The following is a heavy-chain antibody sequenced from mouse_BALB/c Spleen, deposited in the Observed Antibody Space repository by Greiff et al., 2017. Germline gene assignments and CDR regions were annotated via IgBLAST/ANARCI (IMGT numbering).Heavy chain of an antibody. J-gene: IGHJ4*01. D-gene: IGHD4-1*01. V-gene: IGHV3-2*02. CDR3: AKALTGKAMDY. Sequence: EVQLQESGPGLVKPSQSLSLTCTVTGYSITSDYAWNWIQQFPGNKLEWMGYISYSGSTSYNPSLKSRISITRDTSKNQFFLQLNSVTTEDTATYYCAKALTGKAMDYWGQGTSVTVSS. CDR2: ISYSGST. CDR1: GYSITSDYA.